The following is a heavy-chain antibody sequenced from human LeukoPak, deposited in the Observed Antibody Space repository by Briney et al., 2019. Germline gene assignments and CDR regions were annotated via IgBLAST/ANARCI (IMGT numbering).Heavy chain of an antibody. D-gene: IGHD2-2*01. CDR2: ISYDGSNK. CDR1: GFTFSSYA. CDR3: ARDKGSRVVPAAMSV. V-gene: IGHV3-30-3*01. Sequence: GGSLRLSCAASGFTFSSYAMHWVRQAPGKGLEWVAVISYDGSNKYYADSVKGRFTISRDNSKNTLYLQMNSLRAEDTAVYYCARDKGSRVVPAAMSVWGQGTTVTVSS. J-gene: IGHJ6*02.